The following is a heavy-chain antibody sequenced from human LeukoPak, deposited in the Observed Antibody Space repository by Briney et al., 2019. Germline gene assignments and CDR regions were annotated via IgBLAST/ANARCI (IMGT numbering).Heavy chain of an antibody. CDR3: ALSAEKQLVYFDF. D-gene: IGHD6-13*01. CDR2: IIPVFDTA. CDR1: GDTFSNYD. V-gene: IGHV1-69*05. Sequence: ASVKVSCKASGDTFSNYDVTWVRQAPGQGLEWMGRIIPVFDTAKYAQNFQGRVTMTTDESSSTAYMELYSLRSEDTAVYYCALSAEKQLVYFDFWGQGTLVTASS. J-gene: IGHJ4*02.